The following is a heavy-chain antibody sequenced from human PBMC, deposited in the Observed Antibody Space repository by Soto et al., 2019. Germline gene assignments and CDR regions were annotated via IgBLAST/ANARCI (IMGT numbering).Heavy chain of an antibody. V-gene: IGHV1-18*01. D-gene: IGHD6-13*01. CDR3: ARSEVTIAAAGIIYFDY. Sequence: QVQLVQSGAEVKKPGASVKVSCKASGYTFTSYGISWVRQAPGQGLEWMGWISAYNGNTNYAQKLQGRVTMTTDTSTSTAYMELRRLRSDDTAVYYCARSEVTIAAAGIIYFDYWGQGTLVTVSS. CDR1: GYTFTSYG. CDR2: ISAYNGNT. J-gene: IGHJ4*02.